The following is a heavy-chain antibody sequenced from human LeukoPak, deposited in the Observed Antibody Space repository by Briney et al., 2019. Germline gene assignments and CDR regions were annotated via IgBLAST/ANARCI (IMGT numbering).Heavy chain of an antibody. CDR2: HFASNK. CDR3: ARDLCSTTSCFDY. CDR1: GFIFSSYG. Sequence: GGSLRLSCVTSGFIFSSYGIHWVRQAPGKGLEWVAWHFASNKYYAESVRGRFTMSRDNSKSTLYLQMDSLRVEDTAVYYCARDLCSTTSCFDYWGQGTLVTVSS. J-gene: IGHJ4*02. V-gene: IGHV3-33*01. D-gene: IGHD2-2*01.